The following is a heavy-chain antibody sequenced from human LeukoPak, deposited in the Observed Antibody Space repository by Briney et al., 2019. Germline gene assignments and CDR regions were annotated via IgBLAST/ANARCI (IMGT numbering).Heavy chain of an antibody. CDR1: GGSFSGYY. J-gene: IGHJ4*02. V-gene: IGHV4-34*01. CDR3: ARKYYYGSGSYYLYYFDY. Sequence: SETLSLTCAVYGGSFSGYYWSWIRQPPGKGLEWIGEINHSGSTNYNPSLKSRVTISVDTSKNQFSLKLSSVTAADTAVYYCARKYYYGSGSYYLYYFDYWGQGTLVTVSS. D-gene: IGHD3-10*01. CDR2: INHSGST.